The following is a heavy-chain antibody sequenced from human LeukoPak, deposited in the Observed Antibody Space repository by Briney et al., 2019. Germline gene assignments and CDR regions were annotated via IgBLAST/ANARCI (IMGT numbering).Heavy chain of an antibody. D-gene: IGHD1-26*01. J-gene: IGHJ3*01. CDR3: ARALVRAFDV. Sequence: PSETLSLTCAVSGYSISSGYYWGWIRQPPGKGLEWIGNIYHSGSTYYNPSLKSRVTISVDTSKNQFSLKLSSVTAADTAVYYCARALVRAFDVWAQGTMVTVSS. CDR1: GYSISSGYY. CDR2: IYHSGST. V-gene: IGHV4-38-2*01.